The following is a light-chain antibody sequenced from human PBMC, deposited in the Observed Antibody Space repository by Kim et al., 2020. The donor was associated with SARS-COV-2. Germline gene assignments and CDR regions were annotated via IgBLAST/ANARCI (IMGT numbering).Light chain of an antibody. V-gene: IGKV1-39*01. Sequence: DIQMTQSPSSLSASVGDRVTITCRASQSISSYLNWYQQKPGKAPKLLIYAASSLQSGVPSRFSGSGSGTDFTLTISSLQPEDFATYLCQQSYSTPLTFGGGTKVDI. CDR3: QQSYSTPLT. CDR1: QSISSY. CDR2: AAS. J-gene: IGKJ4*01.